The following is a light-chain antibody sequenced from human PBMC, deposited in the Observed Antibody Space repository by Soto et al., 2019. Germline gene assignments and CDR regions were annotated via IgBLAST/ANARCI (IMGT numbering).Light chain of an antibody. J-gene: IGLJ3*02. CDR3: SSYASSSSLV. CDR1: SSDVGVYKY. V-gene: IGLV2-14*01. CDR2: EVS. Sequence: QSVLTQPASVSGSPGQSITISCTGSSSDVGVYKYVSWYQQHPGKAPRLMIYEVSNRPSGVSNRFSGSKSGNTASLTISGLQAEDEADYYCSSYASSSSLVFGGGTQLTVL.